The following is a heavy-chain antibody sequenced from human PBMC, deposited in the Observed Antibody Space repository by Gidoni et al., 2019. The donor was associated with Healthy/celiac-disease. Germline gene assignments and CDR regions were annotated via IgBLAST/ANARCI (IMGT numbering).Heavy chain of an antibody. Sequence: QVQLPDSGPALVKPSETLSLTCPVPGGSISSYYWSWIRQPPGKGLEWIGYMKYSESNNYKPRLKSRVTKSVDTSKNQFSRKRSEVTAADTAVYYCAGWVGDDLDYWGQGTLVTVSS. CDR3: AGWVGDDLDY. J-gene: IGHJ4*02. V-gene: IGHV4-59*01. CDR2: MKYSESN. D-gene: IGHD3-16*01. CDR1: GGSISSYY.